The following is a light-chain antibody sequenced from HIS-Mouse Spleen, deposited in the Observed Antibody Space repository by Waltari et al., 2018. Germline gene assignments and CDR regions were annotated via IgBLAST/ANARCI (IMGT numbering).Light chain of an antibody. J-gene: IGKJ2*01. Sequence: IVMTQSPATLSVSQGERATLSCRASQRVSSTLAWYQQKPGQAPRLLIYGASTRATGIPARFSGSGSGTEFTLTISSLQSEDFAVYYCQQYNNWPYTFGQVTKLEIK. CDR2: GAS. V-gene: IGKV3-15*01. CDR1: QRVSST. CDR3: QQYNNWPYT.